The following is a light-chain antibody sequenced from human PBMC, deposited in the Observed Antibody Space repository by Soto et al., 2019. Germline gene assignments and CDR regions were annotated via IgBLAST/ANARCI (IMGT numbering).Light chain of an antibody. CDR3: QQRNVWPPVT. J-gene: IGKJ5*01. V-gene: IGKV3-11*01. CDR2: GAF. Sequence: EIVLTQSPATLSFSPGERATLSCRASPSVTNFLAWYQQKPGQAPRLLIYGAFNRATGIPARFSGSGSGTDFTLTISSLEPEDSAVYYCQQRNVWPPVTFGQGTRRRL. CDR1: PSVTNF.